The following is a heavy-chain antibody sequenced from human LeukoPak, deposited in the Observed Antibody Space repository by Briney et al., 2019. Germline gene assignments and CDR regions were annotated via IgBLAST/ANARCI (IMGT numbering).Heavy chain of an antibody. CDR2: LKQDGSEK. D-gene: IGHD3-10*01. CDR3: ARDGDMVSFDY. J-gene: IGHJ4*02. CDR1: GFTFSSFE. V-gene: IGHV3-7*03. Sequence: GGSLRLSCAASGFTFSSFEMTWVRQAPGKGLEWVANLKQDGSEKYYVDSVKGRFTISRDNAKNSLYLQMDSLRAEDTAVYYCARDGDMVSFDYWGQGTLVTVSS.